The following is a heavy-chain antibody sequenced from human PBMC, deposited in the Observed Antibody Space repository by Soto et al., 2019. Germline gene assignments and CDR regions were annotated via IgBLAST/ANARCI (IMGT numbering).Heavy chain of an antibody. V-gene: IGHV4-4*07. CDR2: IYTSGST. CDR3: ASDGYVSSGGSCYPGSCYYYGMDF. D-gene: IGHD2-15*01. J-gene: IGHJ6*01. Sequence: SETLSRTCTVSCGSISSYYWSWIRQPAGKGLEWIVRIYTSGSTNYNPSLKSRVTMSVDTSKNQFSLKLSSVTAADTAVYYCASDGYVSSGGSCYPGSCYYYGMDFWGQGTTVTVSS. CDR1: CGSISSYY.